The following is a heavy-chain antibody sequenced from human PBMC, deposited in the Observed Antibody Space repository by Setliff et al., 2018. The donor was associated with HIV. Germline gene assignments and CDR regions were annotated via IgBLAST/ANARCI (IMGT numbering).Heavy chain of an antibody. V-gene: IGHV4-61*01. D-gene: IGHD6-19*01. CDR1: GGSISSSSYY. J-gene: IGHJ4*02. Sequence: SETLSLTCTVSGGSISSSSYYWTWIRQPPGKGLEWIGYINYRGNTYYNPSVKSRVTISMDTSKNQVVLTMTNMDPVDTATYYCAHRRIIAVAPFDYWGQGTLVTVSS. CDR3: AHRRIIAVAPFDY. CDR2: INYRGNT.